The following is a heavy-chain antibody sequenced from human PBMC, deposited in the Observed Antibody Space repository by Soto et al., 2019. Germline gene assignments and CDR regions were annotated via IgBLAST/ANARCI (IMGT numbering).Heavy chain of an antibody. CDR3: AKDGLQLELLFDY. CDR2: ISGSGGST. J-gene: IGHJ4*02. D-gene: IGHD1-1*01. V-gene: IGHV3-23*01. CDR1: GFTFSSYA. Sequence: GGSLRLSCAASGFTFSSYAMSWVRQAPGKGLKWVSAISGSGGSTYYEDSVKGRFTISRDNSKNTLYLQMNILRAEDTAVYYCAKDGLQLELLFDYWGQGTLVTVSS.